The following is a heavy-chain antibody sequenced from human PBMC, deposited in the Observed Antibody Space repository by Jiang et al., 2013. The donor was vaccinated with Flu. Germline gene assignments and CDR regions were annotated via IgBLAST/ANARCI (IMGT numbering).Heavy chain of an antibody. Sequence: SQTLSLTCAISGDSVSSNSAAWNWIRQSPSRGLEWLGRTYYRSKWYNDYAVSVKSRITINPDTSKNQFSLQLNSVTPEDTAVYYCARDRAVAVVGSAYNWFDPWGQGTLVTVSS. J-gene: IGHJ5*02. CDR1: GDSVSSNSAA. D-gene: IGHD6-19*01. V-gene: IGHV6-1*01. CDR2: TYYRSKWYN. CDR3: ARDRAVAVVGSAYNWFDP.